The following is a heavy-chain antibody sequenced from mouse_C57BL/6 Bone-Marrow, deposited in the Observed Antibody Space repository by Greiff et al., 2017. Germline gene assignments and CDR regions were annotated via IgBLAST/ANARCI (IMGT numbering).Heavy chain of an antibody. J-gene: IGHJ4*01. D-gene: IGHD2-4*01. CDR1: GIAFSRYW. CDR2: INPDSSTI. V-gene: IGHV4-1*01. CDR3: ARPSDDDGGDYAMDY. Sequence: EVQVVESGGGLVQPGGSLKLSCAASGIAFSRYWMSWVRRAPGKGLEWIGEINPDSSTINYAPSLKDKFIISRDNAKNTLYLQMSKVRSEDTALYYCARPSDDDGGDYAMDYWGQGTSVTVSS.